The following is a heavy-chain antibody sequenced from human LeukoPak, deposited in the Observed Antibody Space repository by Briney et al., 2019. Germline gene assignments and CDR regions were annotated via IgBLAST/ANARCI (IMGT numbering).Heavy chain of an antibody. CDR1: GASITNSLYY. J-gene: IGHJ4*02. Sequence: TSETLSLTCTVSGASITNSLYYWSWIRQPAGKGLEWIGRIYTSGSTNYNPSLKSRVTMSVDTSKNQFSLKLSSVTAADTAVYYCARVAHNVGATNGYFDYWGQGTLVTVSS. D-gene: IGHD1-26*01. CDR3: ARVAHNVGATNGYFDY. V-gene: IGHV4-61*02. CDR2: IYTSGST.